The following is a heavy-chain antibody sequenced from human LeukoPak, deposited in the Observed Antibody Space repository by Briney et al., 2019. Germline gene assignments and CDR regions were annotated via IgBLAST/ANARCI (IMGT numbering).Heavy chain of an antibody. J-gene: IGHJ3*02. CDR1: GYTFTSYG. V-gene: IGHV1-18*01. Sequence: GASVKVSCKASGYTFTSYGISWVRQAPGQGLEWMGWISAHNGNTNYAQKLQGRVTMTTDTSTSTAYMELRSLRSDDTAVYYCARARGLTHNVAFDIWGQGTMVTVSS. CDR3: ARARGLTHNVAFDI. D-gene: IGHD1-1*01. CDR2: ISAHNGNT.